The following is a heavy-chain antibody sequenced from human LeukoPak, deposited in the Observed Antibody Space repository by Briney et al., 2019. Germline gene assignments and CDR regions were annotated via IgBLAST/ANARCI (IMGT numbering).Heavy chain of an antibody. J-gene: IGHJ4*02. CDR1: GGSISSGSYY. Sequence: SETLSLTCTVSGGSISSGSYYWSWIRQPAGNGLEWIGRIHTSGSTNYNPSLKNRVTISVDTSKNQLSLKLSSVTAADTAVYYCARDFLQQPFDYWGQGTLVTVSS. V-gene: IGHV4-61*02. D-gene: IGHD6-13*01. CDR2: IHTSGST. CDR3: ARDFLQQPFDY.